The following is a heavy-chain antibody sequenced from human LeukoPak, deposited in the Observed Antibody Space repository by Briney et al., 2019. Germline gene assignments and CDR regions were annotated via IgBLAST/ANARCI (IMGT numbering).Heavy chain of an antibody. CDR2: IYHRGST. Sequence: SETLSLTCTVSGYPISSGYYWGWIRQPPGKGLEWIGGIYHRGSTYYNPSLKSRVTISVDTSKNQFSLRLSSVTAADAAVYYCARNWGSSWYLPDAFDIWGQGTVVTVSS. D-gene: IGHD6-13*01. CDR3: ARNWGSSWYLPDAFDI. V-gene: IGHV4-38-2*02. CDR1: GYPISSGYY. J-gene: IGHJ3*02.